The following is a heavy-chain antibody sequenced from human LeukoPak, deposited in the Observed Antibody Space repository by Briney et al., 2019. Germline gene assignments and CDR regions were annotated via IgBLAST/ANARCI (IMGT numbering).Heavy chain of an antibody. J-gene: IGHJ5*02. V-gene: IGHV4-34*01. CDR3: ARGQGATVPQVGKNWFDP. Sequence: SETLSLTCTVYIDSFSNYHWNWIRQTPAKGMEWIGEVNESGGTNISPSLRSRVILSVDTSKNQFSLKLISVTVADTAIYYCARGQGATVPQVGKNWFDPWGQGTRVTVSS. D-gene: IGHD1-26*01. CDR1: IDSFSNYH. CDR2: VNESGGT.